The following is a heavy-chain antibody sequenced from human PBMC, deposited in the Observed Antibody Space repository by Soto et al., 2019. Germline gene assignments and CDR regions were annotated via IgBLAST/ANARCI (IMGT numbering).Heavy chain of an antibody. J-gene: IGHJ4*02. D-gene: IGHD3-9*01. CDR2: INAGNGNT. V-gene: IGHV1-3*01. Sequence: QVQLVQSGAEVKKPGASVKVSCKASGYTFTSYAMHWVRQAPGQRLEWMGWINAGNGNTKYSQKCQGRVTITRDTSACTAYLGLSSLRSEDTAVSYSASVTGDYAPHYWGQGTLVTVSS. CDR1: GYTFTSYA. CDR3: ASVTGDYAPHY.